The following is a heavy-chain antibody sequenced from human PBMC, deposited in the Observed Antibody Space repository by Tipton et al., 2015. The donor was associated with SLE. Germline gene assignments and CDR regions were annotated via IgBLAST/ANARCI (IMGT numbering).Heavy chain of an antibody. J-gene: IGHJ3*02. CDR1: GDSVSSISTA. V-gene: IGHV6-1*01. CDR3: ARGRGGMFDT. CDR2: TYYRSKWHD. Sequence: PGLVKPSQTLSLTCAISGDSVSSISTAWNWIRQSPSRGLEWLGRTYYRSKWHDEYAVSVKSRININSDTSENHFSLQLNSVTPEDTAVYYCARGRGGMFDTWGQGTMVTVSS. D-gene: IGHD6-13*01.